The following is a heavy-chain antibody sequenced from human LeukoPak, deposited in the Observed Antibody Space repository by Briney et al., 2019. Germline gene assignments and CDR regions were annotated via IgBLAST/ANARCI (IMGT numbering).Heavy chain of an antibody. Sequence: SETLSLTCTVSGGSIRSTSYYWGWIRQPPGKGLEWIGSIYYSGSTYYNPSLKSRVTISVDTSKNQFSLKLSYVTAADTAVYYCARDRYYNSSFDYWGQGTLVTVSS. V-gene: IGHV4-39*07. D-gene: IGHD3-22*01. CDR2: IYYSGST. CDR1: GGSIRSTSYY. CDR3: ARDRYYNSSFDY. J-gene: IGHJ4*02.